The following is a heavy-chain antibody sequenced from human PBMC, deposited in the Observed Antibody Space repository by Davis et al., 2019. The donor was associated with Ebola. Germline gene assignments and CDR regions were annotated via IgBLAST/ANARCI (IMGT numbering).Heavy chain of an antibody. CDR3: AKRWQVRYFGY. J-gene: IGHJ4*02. D-gene: IGHD4-23*01. CDR1: GFTFSNYI. V-gene: IGHV3-23*01. Sequence: GESLKISCAASGFTFSNYIMSWVRQSPGKGLEWVSSISDSTGATYYTDSVKGRFTVSRANSKNTVDLHMNSLRVEDTAVYYCAKRWQVRYFGYWGQGTLVTVSS. CDR2: ISDSTGAT.